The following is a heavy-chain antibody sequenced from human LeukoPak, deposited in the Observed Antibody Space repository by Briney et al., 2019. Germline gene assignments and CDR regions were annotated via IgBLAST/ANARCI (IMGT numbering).Heavy chain of an antibody. CDR3: ARGSYLNWFDP. J-gene: IGHJ5*02. V-gene: IGHV4-30-2*05. Sequence: GSTYYSPSLKSRVTISLDTSKNQFSLMLSSVTAADTTVYYYARGSYLNWFDPWGQGTLVTVSS. CDR2: GST. D-gene: IGHD2-2*01.